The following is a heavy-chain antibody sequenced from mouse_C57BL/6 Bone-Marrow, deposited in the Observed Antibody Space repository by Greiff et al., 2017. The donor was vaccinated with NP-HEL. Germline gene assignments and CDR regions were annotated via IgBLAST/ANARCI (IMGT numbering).Heavy chain of an antibody. V-gene: IGHV1-26*01. Sequence: EVKLQQSGPELVKPGASVKISCKASGYTFTDYYMNWVKQSHGKSLEWIGDINPNNGGTSYNQKFKGKATLTVDKSSSTAYMELRSLTSEDSAVYYCARSEEGYDYDGFDYWGQGTTLTVSS. J-gene: IGHJ2*01. CDR3: ARSEEGYDYDGFDY. CDR2: INPNNGGT. D-gene: IGHD2-4*01. CDR1: GYTFTDYY.